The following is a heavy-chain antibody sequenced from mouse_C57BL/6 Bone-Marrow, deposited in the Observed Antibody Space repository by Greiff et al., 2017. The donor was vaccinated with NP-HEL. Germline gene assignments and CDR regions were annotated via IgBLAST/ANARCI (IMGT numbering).Heavy chain of an antibody. J-gene: IGHJ4*01. V-gene: IGHV1-54*01. Sequence: VQLQQSGAELVRPGTSVKVSCKASGYAFTNYLIEWVKQRPGQGLEWIGVINPGSGGTNYNEKFKGKATLTAYKSSSTAYMQLSSLTSEDSAVYFCARWGLRIDAMDYWGQGTSVTVSS. CDR3: ARWGLRIDAMDY. CDR1: GYAFTNYL. CDR2: INPGSGGT. D-gene: IGHD3-2*02.